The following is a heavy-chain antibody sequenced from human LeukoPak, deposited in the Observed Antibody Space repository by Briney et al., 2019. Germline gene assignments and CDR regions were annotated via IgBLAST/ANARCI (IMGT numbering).Heavy chain of an antibody. V-gene: IGHV3-43*01. J-gene: IGHJ4*02. CDR3: AKDIRDYYDSGGFDY. Sequence: PGGSLRLSCAASGFTFDDYTMHWVRQAPGKGLEWVSLISWDGGSTYYADSVKGRFTTSRDNSKNSLYLQMNSLRTEDTALYYCAKDIRDYYDSGGFDYWGQGTLVTVSS. CDR1: GFTFDDYT. CDR2: ISWDGGST. D-gene: IGHD3-22*01.